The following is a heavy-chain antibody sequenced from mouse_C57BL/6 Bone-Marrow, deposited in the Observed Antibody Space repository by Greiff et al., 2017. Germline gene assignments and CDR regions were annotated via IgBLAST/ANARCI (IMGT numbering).Heavy chain of an antibody. Sequence: VQLQQSGPGLVQPSQSLSITCTVSGFSLTSYGVHWVRQSPGKGLEWLGVIWSGGSTDYNAAFISRLSISKDNSKSQVCFKMNSLQADDTAIYYCARPEPPYWGQGTTLTVSS. CDR3: ARPEPPY. CDR1: GFSLTSYG. J-gene: IGHJ2*01. CDR2: IWSGGST. V-gene: IGHV2-2*01.